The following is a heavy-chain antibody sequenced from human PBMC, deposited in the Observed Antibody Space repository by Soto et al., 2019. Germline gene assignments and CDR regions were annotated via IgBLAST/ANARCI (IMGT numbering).Heavy chain of an antibody. Sequence: SETLSLTCSVSDGSISGSSYYWGWICQPPGKGVEWIRSIYYSGSTYYNPTLKSRVNISVDTSKNQFSLKLSSVTAADTAVYYCARREYYDSSGYQRGFDYWGQGTLVTVSS. V-gene: IGHV4-39*01. D-gene: IGHD3-22*01. J-gene: IGHJ4*02. CDR3: ARREYYDSSGYQRGFDY. CDR1: DGSISGSSYY. CDR2: IYYSGST.